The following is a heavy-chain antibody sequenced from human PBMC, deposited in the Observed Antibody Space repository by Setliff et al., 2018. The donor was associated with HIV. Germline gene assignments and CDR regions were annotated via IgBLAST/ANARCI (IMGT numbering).Heavy chain of an antibody. CDR2: INPNSGGT. J-gene: IGHJ3*02. V-gene: IGHV1-2*02. CDR1: GYTFTDYY. D-gene: IGHD1-7*01. CDR3: GTYPPNWNYGAAAFDI. Sequence: GASVKVSCKTSGYTFTDYYIHWVRQAPGQGLEWMGWINPNSGGTKYAQRFQGRVTMTRDTSITTGYMELSSLRSDDTALYYCGTYPPNWNYGAAAFDIWGQGTMVTVSS.